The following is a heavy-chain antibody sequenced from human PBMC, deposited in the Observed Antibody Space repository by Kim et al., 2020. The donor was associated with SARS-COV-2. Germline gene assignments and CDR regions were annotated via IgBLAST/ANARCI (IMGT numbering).Heavy chain of an antibody. J-gene: IGHJ4*02. Sequence: SETLSLTCTVSGGSISSSSYYWVWIRQPTGKGLEWIGSIYYSGSTYYNPSLKSRVTISVDTSKNQFSLKLSSVTAADTAVYYCARRGDSPIYYFDYWGQGTLVTVSS. CDR1: GGSISSSSYY. CDR2: IYYSGST. CDR3: ARRGDSPIYYFDY. V-gene: IGHV4-39*01. D-gene: IGHD4-17*01.